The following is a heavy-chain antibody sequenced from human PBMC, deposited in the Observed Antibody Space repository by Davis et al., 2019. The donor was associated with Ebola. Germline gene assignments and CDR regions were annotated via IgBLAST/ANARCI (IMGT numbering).Heavy chain of an antibody. CDR3: ARGGRYCSGGSCYSHYYYGMDV. V-gene: IGHV1-3*01. J-gene: IGHJ6*02. CDR1: GDTFNNYC. CDR2: INAGNGNT. D-gene: IGHD2-15*01. Sequence: AASVKVSCKGSGDTFNNYCIPWVRQAPGQRLEWLGWINAGNGNTKYSQKFQGRVTITRDTSASTAYMELSSLRSEDTAVYYCARGGRYCSGGSCYSHYYYGMDVWGQGTTVTVSS.